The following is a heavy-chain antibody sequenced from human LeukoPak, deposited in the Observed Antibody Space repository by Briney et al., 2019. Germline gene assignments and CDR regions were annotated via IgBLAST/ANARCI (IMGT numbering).Heavy chain of an antibody. V-gene: IGHV1-24*01. J-gene: IGHJ4*02. CDR2: FDPEGGET. CDR1: GYTLTELS. CDR3: ATTPITGTYFDY. D-gene: IGHD1-7*01. Sequence: ASVKVSCKVSGYTLTELSMHWVRQAPGKGLEWMGGFDPEGGETIYAQKFQGRVTMTEGTSTDTAYMELSSLRSEDTAVYYCATTPITGTYFDYWGQGTLVTVSS.